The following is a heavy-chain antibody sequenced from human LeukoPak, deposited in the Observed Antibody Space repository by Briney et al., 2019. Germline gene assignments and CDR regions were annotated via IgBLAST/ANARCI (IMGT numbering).Heavy chain of an antibody. Sequence: SGTLSLTCAVSGGSISSSNWWSWVRQPPGKGLEWIGEIYHSGSTNYNPSLKSRVTISVDKSKNQFSLKLSSVTAADTAVYYCASYTYYDILTGPIDRWGQGTLVTVSS. V-gene: IGHV4-4*02. CDR1: GGSISSSNW. J-gene: IGHJ4*02. D-gene: IGHD3-9*01. CDR2: IYHSGST. CDR3: ASYTYYDILTGPIDR.